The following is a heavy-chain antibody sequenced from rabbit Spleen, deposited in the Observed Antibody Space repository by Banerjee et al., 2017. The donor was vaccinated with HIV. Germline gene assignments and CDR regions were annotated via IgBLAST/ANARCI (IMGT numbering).Heavy chain of an antibody. CDR1: GVSFSNNNY. V-gene: IGHV1S40*01. J-gene: IGHJ4*01. Sequence: QSLEESGGDLVKPGASLTLTCTASGVSFSNNNYMSWVRQAPGKGLEWIGSIDPVFGSAYYASWVNGRFSISRENTQNTVSLQLNSLTAADTAAYFCARGGGLWGPGTLVTVS. CDR3: ARGGGL. CDR2: IDPVFGSA.